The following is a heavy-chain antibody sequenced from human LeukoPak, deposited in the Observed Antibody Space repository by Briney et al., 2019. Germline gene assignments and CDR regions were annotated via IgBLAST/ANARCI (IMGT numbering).Heavy chain of an antibody. V-gene: IGHV4-59*01. CDR1: GGSISSYY. Sequence: SETLSLTCTVSGGSISSYYWSWIRQPPGKGLEWIGYIYYSGSTSYNPSLKSRVTISVDTSKNQFSLKLSSVTAADTAVYYCARGRDGYNYDDYYYGMDVWGQGTTVTVSS. J-gene: IGHJ6*02. CDR3: ARGRDGYNYDDYYYGMDV. D-gene: IGHD5-24*01. CDR2: IYYSGST.